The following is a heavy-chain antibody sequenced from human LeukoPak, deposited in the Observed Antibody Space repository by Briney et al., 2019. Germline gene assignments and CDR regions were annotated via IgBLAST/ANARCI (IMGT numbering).Heavy chain of an antibody. CDR1: GGSISNSSSY. Sequence: SETLSLTCTVSGGSISNSSSYWGWIRQPPGRGLEWIGSIYYSGSTYNNPSLKSRVIISVDTSKNQFSLKLTSVTAEDTAVYYCARHPKSASLKKRGPPNQLVYMTTVTTFDYWGQGTLVIVSS. J-gene: IGHJ4*02. V-gene: IGHV4-39*01. CDR2: IYYSGST. CDR3: ARHPKSASLKKRGPPNQLVYMTTVTTFDY. D-gene: IGHD4-17*01.